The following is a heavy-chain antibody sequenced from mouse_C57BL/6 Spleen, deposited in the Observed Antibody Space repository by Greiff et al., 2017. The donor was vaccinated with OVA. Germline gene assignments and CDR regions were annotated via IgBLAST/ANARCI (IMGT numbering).Heavy chain of an antibody. V-gene: IGHV2-2*01. CDR3: ARNYDGYYVYFDV. CDR1: GFSLTSYG. CDR2: IWSGGST. J-gene: IGHJ1*03. D-gene: IGHD2-3*01. Sequence: VKLMESGPGLVQPSQSLSITCTVSGFSLTSYGVHWVRQSPGKGLEWLGVIWSGGSTDYNAAFISRLSISKDNSKSQVFFKMNSLQADDTAIYYCARNYDGYYVYFDVWGTGTTVTVSS.